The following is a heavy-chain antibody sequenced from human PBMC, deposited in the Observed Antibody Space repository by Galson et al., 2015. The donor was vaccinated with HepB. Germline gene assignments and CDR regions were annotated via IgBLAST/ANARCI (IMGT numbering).Heavy chain of an antibody. CDR1: GYTFTSYA. CDR2: INAGNGNT. D-gene: IGHD2-21*02. J-gene: IGHJ2*01. CDR3: AGDEVVVTAIPLGYFDL. V-gene: IGHV1-3*01. Sequence: SVKVSCKASGYTFTSYAMHWVRQAPGQRLEWMGWINAGNGNTKYSQKFQGRVTITRDTSASTAYMELSSLRSEDTAVYYCAGDEVVVTAIPLGYFDLWGRGTLVTVSS.